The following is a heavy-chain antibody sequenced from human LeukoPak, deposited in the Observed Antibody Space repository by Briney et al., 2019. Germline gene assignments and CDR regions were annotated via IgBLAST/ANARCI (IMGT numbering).Heavy chain of an antibody. CDR1: GYSISSGYY. Sequence: PSETLSLTCTVSGYSISSGYYWGWIRQPPGKGLEWIGSIYHSGSTYYNPSRKSRVTISVDTSKNQFSLKLSSVTAADTAVYYCARDGVGYSYGYSDYWGQGALVTVSS. V-gene: IGHV4-38-2*02. D-gene: IGHD5-18*01. J-gene: IGHJ4*02. CDR3: ARDGVGYSYGYSDY. CDR2: IYHSGST.